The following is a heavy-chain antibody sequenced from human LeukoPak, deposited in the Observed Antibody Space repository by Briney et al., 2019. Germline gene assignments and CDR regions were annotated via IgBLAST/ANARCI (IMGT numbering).Heavy chain of an antibody. J-gene: IGHJ5*02. V-gene: IGHV1-18*01. CDR3: ARKGSGSYYNNWFDP. D-gene: IGHD3-10*01. Sequence: GASVKVSCKASGYTFTSYGISWVRQAPGQGLEWMGWISAYNGNTNYAQKLQGRVTMTTDTSASTAYMELRSLRSDDTAVYYCARKGSGSYYNNWFDPWGQGTLVTVSS. CDR1: GYTFTSYG. CDR2: ISAYNGNT.